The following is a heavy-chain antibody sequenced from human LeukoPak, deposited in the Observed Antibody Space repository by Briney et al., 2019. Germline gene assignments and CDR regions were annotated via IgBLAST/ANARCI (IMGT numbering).Heavy chain of an antibody. D-gene: IGHD4-17*01. CDR2: IYYSGST. CDR3: ARHEWTVTTLPFDY. J-gene: IGHJ4*02. V-gene: IGHV4-39*01. Sequence: SETLSLTCTVSGGSISSSSYYWGWIRQPPGKGLEWIGSIYYSGSTYYNPSLKSRVTISVDTSKNQFSLKLSSVTAADTAVYYCARHEWTVTTLPFDYWGQGTLVTVSS. CDR1: GGSISSSSYY.